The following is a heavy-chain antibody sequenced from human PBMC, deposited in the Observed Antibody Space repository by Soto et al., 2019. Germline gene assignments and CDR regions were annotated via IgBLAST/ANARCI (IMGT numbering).Heavy chain of an antibody. CDR2: VYHSGST. Sequence: QLQLQESGSGLVRSSQTLSLTCAVSGGSISSGGYSWSWIRQPPGEGLEWIGYVYHSGSTYYSPSLKSRVTVSVDGSKKQFSLKLNSVTAADTAVYYCARASSDGYYFDYWGQGTLVTVSS. CDR3: ARASSDGYYFDY. CDR1: GGSISSGGYS. V-gene: IGHV4-30-2*01. J-gene: IGHJ4*02. D-gene: IGHD3-22*01.